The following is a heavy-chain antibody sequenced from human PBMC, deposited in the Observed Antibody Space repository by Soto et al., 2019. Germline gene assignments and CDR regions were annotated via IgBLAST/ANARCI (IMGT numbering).Heavy chain of an antibody. V-gene: IGHV4-61*01. Sequence: PSETLSLTCTVSGGSVSSGSYYWSWIRQPPGKGLEWIGYIYYSGSTNYNPSLKSRVTISVDTSKNQFSLKLSSVTAADTAVYYCARDIIWPPLYFDYWGQGTLVTVSS. CDR1: GGSVSSGSYY. D-gene: IGHD1-20*01. J-gene: IGHJ4*02. CDR3: ARDIIWPPLYFDY. CDR2: IYYSGST.